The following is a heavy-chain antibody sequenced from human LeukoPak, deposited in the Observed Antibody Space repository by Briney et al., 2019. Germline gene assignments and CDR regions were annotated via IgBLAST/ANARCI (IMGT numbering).Heavy chain of an antibody. J-gene: IGHJ5*02. CDR1: GFTFSSYA. V-gene: IGHV3-23*01. Sequence: PGGSLRLSCAASGFTFSSYAMSWVRQAPRKGLEWVSAISGSGGSTYYADSVKGRFTISRDNSKNTLYLQMNSLRAEDTAVYYCAKDGDLDYYDSSEISWFDPWGQGTLVTVSS. D-gene: IGHD3-22*01. CDR2: ISGSGGST. CDR3: AKDGDLDYYDSSEISWFDP.